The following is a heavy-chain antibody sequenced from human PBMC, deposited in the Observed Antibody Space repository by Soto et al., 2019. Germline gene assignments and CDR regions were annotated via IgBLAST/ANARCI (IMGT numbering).Heavy chain of an antibody. CDR3: ARESEIMVVAGVNWLDP. CDR2: INPSGGST. D-gene: IGHD2-15*01. J-gene: IGHJ5*02. V-gene: IGHV1-46*01. CDR1: GYTFTSYY. Sequence: GASVKVSCKASGYTFTSYYMHWVRQAPGQGLEWMGIINPSGGSTSYAQKFQGRVTMTRDTSTSTVYMELSSLRSEDTAVYYCARESEIMVVAGVNWLDPWGQGTLVTVSS.